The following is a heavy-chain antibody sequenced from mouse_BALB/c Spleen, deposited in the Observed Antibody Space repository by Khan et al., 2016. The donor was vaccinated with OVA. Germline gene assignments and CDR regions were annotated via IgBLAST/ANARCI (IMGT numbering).Heavy chain of an antibody. V-gene: IGHV5-9*02. Sequence: EVELVESGGGLVKPGGSLKLSCAASGFAFISYDMSWVRQTPEKRLELVATISSGGSYSYYPDSVKGRFTISRDIDRKTLYLQMSSLRSEDTAFYYCARPSYYGNPWFTYWGQGTLVTVSA. J-gene: IGHJ3*01. CDR1: GFAFISYD. D-gene: IGHD2-10*01. CDR3: ARPSYYGNPWFTY. CDR2: ISSGGSYS.